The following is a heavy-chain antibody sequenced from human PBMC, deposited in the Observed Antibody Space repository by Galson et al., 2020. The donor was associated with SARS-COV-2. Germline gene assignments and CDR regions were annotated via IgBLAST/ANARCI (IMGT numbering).Heavy chain of an antibody. J-gene: IGHJ6*02. CDR2: INPNSGGT. Sequence: ASVKDSCKASGYTLTGYQIYWVRQAPGQELEWMGWINPNSGGTNFAQKLQGRITVTSDTSIPSAYMDLSGLRTDDTAVYYCARSCSSTTCYQTEGMVVWGQGTTVSVAS. V-gene: IGHV1-2*02. D-gene: IGHD2-2*01. CDR3: ARSCSSTTCYQTEGMVV. CDR1: GYTLTGYQ.